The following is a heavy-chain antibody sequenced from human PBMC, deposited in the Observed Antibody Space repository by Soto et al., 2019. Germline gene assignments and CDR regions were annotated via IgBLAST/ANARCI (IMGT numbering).Heavy chain of an antibody. J-gene: IGHJ4*02. CDR2: IYYSGST. CDR1: GGSISSYY. CDR3: ARRYGTVFDY. Sequence: QVQLQESGPGLVKPSETLSLTCTVSGGSISSYYWSWIRQPPGKGLEWIGYIYYSGSTNYNPSLKSRLTISEGTSKNQVSLRRSSVTAADTAVYYCARRYGTVFDYWGQGTLVTVSS. D-gene: IGHD6-13*01. V-gene: IGHV4-59*01.